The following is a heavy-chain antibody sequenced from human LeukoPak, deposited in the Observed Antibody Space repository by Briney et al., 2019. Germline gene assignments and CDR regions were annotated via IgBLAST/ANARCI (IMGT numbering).Heavy chain of an antibody. CDR3: ARPLTGYSYFDY. J-gene: IGHJ4*02. CDR1: GGSISSYY. D-gene: IGHD3-9*01. V-gene: IGHV4-59*08. Sequence: SETLSLTCTVSGGSISSYYWSWIRQPPGKGLEWIGYIYYSGTTNYNPSLKSRVAISVDTSKNQFSLRLTSVTAADTAVYFCARPLTGYSYFDYWGQGTLVTVSS. CDR2: IYYSGTT.